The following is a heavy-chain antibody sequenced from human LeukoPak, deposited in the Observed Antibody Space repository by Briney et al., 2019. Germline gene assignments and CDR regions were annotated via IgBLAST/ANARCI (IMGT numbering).Heavy chain of an antibody. CDR2: FGAGTGAIT. CDR3: VKNYEPGRGVPYGMDV. V-gene: IGHV3-23*01. J-gene: IGHJ6*02. Sequence: GGSLRPSCAASGFTFSSYAMGWVRQAPGKGLEWVSAFGAGTGAITIYADSVKGRFSISRDDSKSTLYLQMNSLRAEDTAIYYCVKNYEPGRGVPYGMDVWGQGTTVTVSS. D-gene: IGHD3-10*01. CDR1: GFTFSSYA.